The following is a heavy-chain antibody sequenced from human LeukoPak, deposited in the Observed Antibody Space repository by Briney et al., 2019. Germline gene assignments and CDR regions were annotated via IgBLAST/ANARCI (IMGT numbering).Heavy chain of an antibody. D-gene: IGHD1-26*01. CDR2: INTNTGNP. Sequence: ASVKVSCKASGYTFTNYAMTWVRQAPGQGLEWMGWINTNTGNPTYAQGFTGRFVFSLDTSVSTAYLQISSLKAEDTAAYYCARTVGSLPNDYWGQGTLVTVSS. CDR3: ARTVGSLPNDY. CDR1: GYTFTNYA. J-gene: IGHJ4*02. V-gene: IGHV7-4-1*02.